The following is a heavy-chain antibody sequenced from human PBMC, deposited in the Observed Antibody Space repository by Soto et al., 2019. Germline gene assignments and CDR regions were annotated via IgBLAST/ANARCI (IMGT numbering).Heavy chain of an antibody. CDR2: INAGNGNT. CDR3: ARDAFPPSSSSSSGSWFE. V-gene: IGHV1-3*01. CDR1: GYTFTSYA. Sequence: QVQLVQSGAEVKKPGASVKVSCKASGYTFTSYAMHWVRQAPGQRLEWMGWINAGNGNTKYSQKFQGRVTITRDTSASTAYMELSSLRSEDTAVYYCARDAFPPSSSSSSGSWFEWGQGTLVTVSS. D-gene: IGHD6-6*01. J-gene: IGHJ4*02.